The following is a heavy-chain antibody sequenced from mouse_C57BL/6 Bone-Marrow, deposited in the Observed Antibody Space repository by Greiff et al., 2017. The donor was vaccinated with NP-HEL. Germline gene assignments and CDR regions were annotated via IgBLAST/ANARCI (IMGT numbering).Heavy chain of an antibody. CDR2: IDPENGDT. CDR3: TTDYRAY. Sequence: EVKLQESGAELVRPGASVKLSCTASGFNIKDDYMHWVKQRPEQGLEWIGWIDPENGDTEYASKFQGKATITADTSSNTAYLQLSSLTSEDTAVYYCTTDYRAYWGQGTLVTVSA. V-gene: IGHV14-4*01. CDR1: GFNIKDDY. D-gene: IGHD2-14*01. J-gene: IGHJ3*01.